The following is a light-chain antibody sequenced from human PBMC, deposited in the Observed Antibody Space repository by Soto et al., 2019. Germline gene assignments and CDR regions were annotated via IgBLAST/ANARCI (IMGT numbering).Light chain of an antibody. CDR2: GAA. J-gene: IGKJ4*01. V-gene: IGKV1-39*01. Sequence: DIQMTQSPSSLSASVGDRVTITCRASQSISGYLNWYQQKPGKAPKVLISGAATLHNGFPSRFSGRGPGTDFTLTISSLQPEDVATYYCQQSLSTIITFGGGNKVEIK. CDR3: QQSLSTIIT. CDR1: QSISGY.